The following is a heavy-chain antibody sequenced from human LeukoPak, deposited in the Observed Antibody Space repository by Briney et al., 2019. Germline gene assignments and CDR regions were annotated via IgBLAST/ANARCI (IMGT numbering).Heavy chain of an antibody. CDR2: VFYTGKT. CDR1: GGSVSTSDYY. J-gene: IGHJ4*02. V-gene: IGHV4-39*07. Sequence: SETLSLTCTVSGGSVSTSDYYWGWIRQSSVKGLEWIGDVFYTGKTNYNPSLRGRATISIDTSKNQFSLKLTYVTAADSAVYYCARVFDSWGQGTLVTVSS. CDR3: ARVFDS.